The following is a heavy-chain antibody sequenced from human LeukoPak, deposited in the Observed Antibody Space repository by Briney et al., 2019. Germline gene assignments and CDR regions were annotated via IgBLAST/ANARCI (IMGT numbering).Heavy chain of an antibody. D-gene: IGHD3-10*01. CDR2: ISGSDGTT. Sequence: GGSLRLSCAASGFTFSSYAMTWVRQAPGKGLEWVSGISGSDGTTYYTDSVKGRSTISRDNSKNTLYLQMNSLRAEDTAVYYCAKTRSMLVRGVMDYWGQGTLVTVSS. J-gene: IGHJ4*02. V-gene: IGHV3-23*01. CDR3: AKTRSMLVRGVMDY. CDR1: GFTFSSYA.